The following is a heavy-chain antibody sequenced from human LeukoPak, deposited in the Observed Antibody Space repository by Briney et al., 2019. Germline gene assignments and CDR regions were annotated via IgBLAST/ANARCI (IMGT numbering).Heavy chain of an antibody. J-gene: IGHJ4*02. D-gene: IGHD3-10*02. CDR1: GFTFTNYG. Sequence: AASVKVSCKAYGFTFTNYGVTWVRQAPGQGLEWMGWISAYNGDTKYVKQLQGRVTMTTDTSTSTAYMELRSLRSDDTAVYYCARDAPVRYVGDQSIDYWGQGTLVTVSS. V-gene: IGHV1-18*01. CDR2: ISAYNGDT. CDR3: ARDAPVRYVGDQSIDY.